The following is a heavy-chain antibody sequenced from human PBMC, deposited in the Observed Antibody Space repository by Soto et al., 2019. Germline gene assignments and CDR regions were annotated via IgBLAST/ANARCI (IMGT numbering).Heavy chain of an antibody. Sequence: ASVKVYCKASGYTFTGYYMHWVRQAPGQGLEWMGWINPNSGGTNYAQKFQGRVTMTRDTSISTAYMELSRLRTDDTAVYYCARGSSIAARPGGYWGQGTLVTVSS. V-gene: IGHV1-2*02. J-gene: IGHJ4*02. D-gene: IGHD6-6*01. CDR3: ARGSSIAARPGGY. CDR1: GYTFTGYY. CDR2: INPNSGGT.